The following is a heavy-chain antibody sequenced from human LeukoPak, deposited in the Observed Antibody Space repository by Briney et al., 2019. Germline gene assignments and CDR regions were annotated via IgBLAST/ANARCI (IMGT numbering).Heavy chain of an antibody. CDR1: GGSISSSSYY. V-gene: IGHV4-39*01. Sequence: PSETLSLTCTVSGGSISSSSYYWGWIRQPPGKGLEWIGSIYYSGSTYYNPSLKSRVTISVDTSKNQFSLKLSSVTAADTAVYYCARLFRVWELRGGNDYWGQGTLVTVSS. D-gene: IGHD1-26*01. J-gene: IGHJ4*02. CDR2: IYYSGST. CDR3: ARLFRVWELRGGNDY.